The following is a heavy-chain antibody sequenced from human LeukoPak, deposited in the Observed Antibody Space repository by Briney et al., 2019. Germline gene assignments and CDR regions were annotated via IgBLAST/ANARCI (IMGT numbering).Heavy chain of an antibody. D-gene: IGHD3-22*01. J-gene: IGHJ4*02. CDR1: GGSINRYY. CDR2: IHYSGST. CDR3: ARVRDRSGYFYDFDY. Sequence: SETLSLTCTVSGGSINRYYWSWIRQPPGKGLEWIGYIHYSGSTNYNPSLKSRVTISVDTSKNQFSLKLSSVTAADTAVYYCARVRDRSGYFYDFDYWGQGTLVTVSS. V-gene: IGHV4-59*01.